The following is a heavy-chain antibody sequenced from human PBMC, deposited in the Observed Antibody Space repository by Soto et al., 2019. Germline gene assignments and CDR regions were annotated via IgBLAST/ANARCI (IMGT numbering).Heavy chain of an antibody. CDR2: FFPGYFDT. V-gene: IGHV5-51*01. D-gene: IGHD3-3*01. CDR1: GYSFTSYW. CDR3: ARLDFWSGYNGIYYYYMDV. Sequence: GESLKISCKGSGYSFTSYWIGWVRQMPGKGLDLLWFFFPGYFDTRYCPFFQGQVTISADNSISTAYLQWSSLNASDPAIFFFARLDFWSGYNGIYYYYMDVWGKGTTVTVSS. J-gene: IGHJ6*03.